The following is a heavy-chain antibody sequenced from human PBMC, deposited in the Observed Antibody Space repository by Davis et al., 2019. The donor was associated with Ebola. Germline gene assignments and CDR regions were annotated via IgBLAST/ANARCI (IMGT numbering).Heavy chain of an antibody. J-gene: IGHJ4*02. CDR1: GGSFSGYY. CDR3: ARQPTIFGVVTYKA. CDR2: INHSGST. Sequence: WGSLRLSCAVYGGSFSGYYWSWIRQPPGKGLEWIGEINHSGSTNYNPSLKSRVTISVDTSKNQFSLKLSSVTAADTAVYYCARQPTIFGVVTYKAWGQGTLVTVSS. V-gene: IGHV4-34*01. D-gene: IGHD3-3*01.